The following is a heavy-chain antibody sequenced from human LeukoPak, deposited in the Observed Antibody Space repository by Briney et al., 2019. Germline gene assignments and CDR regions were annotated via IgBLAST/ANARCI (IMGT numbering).Heavy chain of an antibody. Sequence: PAGSLTLSCAASGFTFSSYAMSWVRQAPGKGLEWVSAISGSGGSTYYAASVQGRFTISRDNSKNTQSLQMNSLRAEDTAVYYCLGYCSGGNCYSGGYWGQGTLVTVSS. CDR3: LGYCSGGNCYSGGY. D-gene: IGHD2-15*01. J-gene: IGHJ4*02. CDR1: GFTFSSYA. V-gene: IGHV3-23*01. CDR2: ISGSGGST.